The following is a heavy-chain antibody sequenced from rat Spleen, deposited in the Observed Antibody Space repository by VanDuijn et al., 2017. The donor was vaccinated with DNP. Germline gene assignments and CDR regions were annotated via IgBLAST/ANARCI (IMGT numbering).Heavy chain of an antibody. CDR1: GFNFDDHW. CDR3: AKAEFTRVFDY. D-gene: IGHD1-4*01. CDR2: INENNNIV. V-gene: IGHV4-2*01. Sequence: EVKLVESGGGLVQPGRSLKLSCAASGFNFDDHWMAWVRKAPGKGLEWIGEINENNNIVNYTPSLKDKFTIFRDISQNTLYLQMSKLGSEDTATYYCAKAEFTRVFDYWGQGVMVIVSS. J-gene: IGHJ2*01.